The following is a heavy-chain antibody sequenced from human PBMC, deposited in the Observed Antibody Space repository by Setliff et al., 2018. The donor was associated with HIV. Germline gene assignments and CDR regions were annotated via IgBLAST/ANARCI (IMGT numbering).Heavy chain of an antibody. J-gene: IGHJ6*03. V-gene: IGHV4-59*11. CDR1: GGSIGSHY. Sequence: PSETLSLTCTVSGGSIGSHYWSWIRQPPGKGLDWIGYIFYSGSTKYNPSLESRVTISVDTSKNQFSLRLSSVTAADTAVYFCARRKGAGQRPYYYYMDFWGKGTTVTVSS. CDR3: ARRKGAGQRPYYYYMDF. CDR2: IFYSGST.